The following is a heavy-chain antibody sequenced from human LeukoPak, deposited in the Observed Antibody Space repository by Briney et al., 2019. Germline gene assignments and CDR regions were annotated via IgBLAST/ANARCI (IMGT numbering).Heavy chain of an antibody. CDR1: GFTFSNYA. CDR3: AKGADYILAGYGLDY. Sequence: GGSLRLSCAASGFTFSNYAMYWVRQAPAKGLEWVAFTRYDGSNKYYADSVEGRFTISRDNSKNTLYLQMNSLRVEDTAVYYCAKGADYILAGYGLDYWGQGTLVTVSS. CDR2: TRYDGSNK. J-gene: IGHJ4*02. D-gene: IGHD3-9*01. V-gene: IGHV3-30*02.